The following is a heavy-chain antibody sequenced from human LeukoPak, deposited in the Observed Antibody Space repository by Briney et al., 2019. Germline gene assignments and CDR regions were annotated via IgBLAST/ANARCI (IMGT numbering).Heavy chain of an antibody. J-gene: IGHJ4*02. D-gene: IGHD5-12*01. CDR2: ISAYNGNT. V-gene: IGHV1-18*01. Sequence: ASVKVSCKASGYTFTSYGISWVRQAPGQGLEWMGWISAYNGNTNYAQKLQGRVTMTTDTSTSTGYMELRRLRSDDTAVYYCARFASVAHFDNWGQGTLVTVSS. CDR1: GYTFTSYG. CDR3: ARFASVAHFDN.